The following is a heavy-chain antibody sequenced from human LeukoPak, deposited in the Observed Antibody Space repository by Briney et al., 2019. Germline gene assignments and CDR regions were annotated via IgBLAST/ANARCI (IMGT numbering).Heavy chain of an antibody. D-gene: IGHD6-19*01. Sequence: GGSLRLSCAASGFTFSSYSMNWVRQAPGKGLDWVSSISSSSSYIYYADSVKGRFTISRDNAKNTLYLQMNSLRAEDTAVYYCARDHLSSGSSPDYYYYYYMDVWGKGTTVTISS. V-gene: IGHV3-21*01. CDR1: GFTFSSYS. CDR3: ARDHLSSGSSPDYYYYYYMDV. J-gene: IGHJ6*03. CDR2: ISSSSSYI.